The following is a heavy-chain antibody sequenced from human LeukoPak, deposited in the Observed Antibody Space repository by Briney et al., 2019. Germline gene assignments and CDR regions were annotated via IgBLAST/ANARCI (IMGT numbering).Heavy chain of an antibody. D-gene: IGHD3-10*02. CDR1: AFTVSSYR. V-gene: IGHV3-21*01. CDR2: ISSSSSYT. J-gene: IGHJ6*04. Sequence: RGGSLTLSCAASAFTVSSYRMSWVRQAPGGGLEWVSSISSSSSYTYYADTVKGQFTISRENAKNSLYLQMNRLRAENTAVYYCAEFAISMIGGVGGKGTTVTISS. CDR3: AEFAISMIGGV.